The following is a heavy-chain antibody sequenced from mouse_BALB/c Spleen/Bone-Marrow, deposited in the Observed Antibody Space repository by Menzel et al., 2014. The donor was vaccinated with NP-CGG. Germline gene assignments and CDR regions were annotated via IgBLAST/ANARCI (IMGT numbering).Heavy chain of an antibody. CDR2: ISYSGST. Sequence: EVQLVESGPGLVKPSQSLFLSCTVTGYSITSAYAWNWIRQFPGNKLEWMGYISYSGSTSYNPSLKSRISITRDTSKNQFFLQLNSVTTEDTATYYCARGITTAWFAYWGEGTLVTVSA. CDR3: ARGITTAWFAY. V-gene: IGHV3-2*02. D-gene: IGHD2-4*01. J-gene: IGHJ3*01. CDR1: GYSITSAYA.